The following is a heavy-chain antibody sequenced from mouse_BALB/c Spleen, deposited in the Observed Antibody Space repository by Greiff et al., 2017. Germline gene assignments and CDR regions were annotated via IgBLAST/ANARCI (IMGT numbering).Heavy chain of an antibody. CDR2: ILPGSGST. Sequence: VKLMESGAELMKPGASVKISCKATGYTFSSYWIEWVKQRPGHGLEWIGEILPGSGSTNYNEKFKGKATFTADTSSNTAYMQLSSLTSEDSAVYYCARAGYRYDEGGYAMDYWGQGTSVTVSS. CDR3: ARAGYRYDEGGYAMDY. CDR1: GYTFSSYW. J-gene: IGHJ4*01. V-gene: IGHV1-9*01. D-gene: IGHD2-14*01.